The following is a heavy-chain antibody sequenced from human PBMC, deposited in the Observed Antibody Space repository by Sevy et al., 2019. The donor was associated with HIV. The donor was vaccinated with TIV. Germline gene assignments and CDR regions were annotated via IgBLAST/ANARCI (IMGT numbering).Heavy chain of an antibody. CDR3: TRAGYYDSTSPLDH. D-gene: IGHD3-22*01. Sequence: GGSLRLSCTASGFTFGDYAMSWFRQAPGKGLEWVGFIRSNAYGGTTEYAASVKGRFTISRDDSKSIAYLQMNSLKTEDIAVYYCTRAGYYDSTSPLDHWGQGTLVTVSS. V-gene: IGHV3-49*03. CDR1: GFTFGDYA. J-gene: IGHJ4*02. CDR2: IRSNAYGGTT.